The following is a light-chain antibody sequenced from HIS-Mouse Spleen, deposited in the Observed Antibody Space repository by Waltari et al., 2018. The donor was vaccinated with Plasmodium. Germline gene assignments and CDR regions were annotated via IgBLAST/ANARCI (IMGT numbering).Light chain of an antibody. Sequence: QSALTQPASVSGSPGQSITISCTGTRRDVGSYNLFSWYQQHPGKAPKLMIYEGSKRPSGVSNRFSGSKSGNTASLTISGLQAEDEADYYCCSYAGSSTYVFGTGTKVTVL. CDR2: EGS. CDR1: RRDVGSYNL. V-gene: IGLV2-23*01. J-gene: IGLJ1*01. CDR3: CSYAGSSTYV.